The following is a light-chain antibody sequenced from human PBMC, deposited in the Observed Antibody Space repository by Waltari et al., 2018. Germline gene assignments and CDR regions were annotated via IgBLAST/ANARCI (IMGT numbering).Light chain of an antibody. CDR3: QQYGSSPPVT. CDR2: GAS. J-gene: IGKJ5*01. V-gene: IGKV3-20*01. CDR1: QRVSSSY. Sequence: EVVLTQSPGPLSLSPGQRATFSCRASQRVSSSYLAWYQQKPGQAPRLLIYGASSRATGIPDRFSGSGSGTDFTLTISRLEPEDFAVYYCQQYGSSPPVTFGQGTRLEIK.